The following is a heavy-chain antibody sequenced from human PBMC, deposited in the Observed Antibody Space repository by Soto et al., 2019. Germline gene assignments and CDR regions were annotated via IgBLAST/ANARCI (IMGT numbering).Heavy chain of an antibody. CDR2: MYSDGKT. D-gene: IGHD1-7*01. J-gene: IGHJ4*02. Sequence: PGGSLRLSCATSGFVVNRNYMHWVRQAPGKGLEWVSVMYSDGKTYYGESVKGRFTISRDNSKNTVFLHMKSLRAEDTAVYYCARSPYCGTKCNSGYLDFWGQGSLVTVSS. CDR3: ARSPYCGTKCNSGYLDF. CDR1: GFVVNRNY. V-gene: IGHV3-53*01.